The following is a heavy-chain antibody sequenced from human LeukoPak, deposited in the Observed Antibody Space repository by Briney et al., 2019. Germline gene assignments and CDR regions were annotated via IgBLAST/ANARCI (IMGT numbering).Heavy chain of an antibody. J-gene: IGHJ4*02. CDR2: ISGSGGST. V-gene: IGHV3-23*01. CDR1: GFTFSSYA. D-gene: IGHD6-19*01. CDR3: AKGPYRSGWYDY. Sequence: GGSLRLSCAASGFTFSSYAMSWVRQAPGEGLEWVSAISGSGGSTYYADSVKGRFTISRDNSKNTLYLQMNSLRAEDTAVYYCAKGPYRSGWYDYWGQGTLVTVSS.